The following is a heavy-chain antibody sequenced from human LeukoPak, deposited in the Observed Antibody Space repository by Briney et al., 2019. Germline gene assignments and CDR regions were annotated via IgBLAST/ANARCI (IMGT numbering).Heavy chain of an antibody. J-gene: IGHJ3*02. CDR2: INPSGGST. CDR3: ARERRDGYNHDAFDI. Sequence: GASVKVSCKASGYTFTSYYMHWVRQAPGQGLEWMGIINPSGGSTSYAQKFQGRVTMTRDMSTSTVYMELSSLRSEDTAAYYCARERRDGYNHDAFDIWGQGTMVTVSS. CDR1: GYTFTSYY. D-gene: IGHD5-24*01. V-gene: IGHV1-46*01.